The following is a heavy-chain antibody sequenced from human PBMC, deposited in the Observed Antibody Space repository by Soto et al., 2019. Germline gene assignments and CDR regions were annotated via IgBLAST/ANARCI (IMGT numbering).Heavy chain of an antibody. CDR2: ISFSGGSP. V-gene: IGHV3-23*01. CDR1: GFTFSSYA. Sequence: EVQLLESGGGLVQPGGSLRLSCAASGFTFSSYAMGWVRQAPGKGLEWVSGISFSGGSPYYADSVKGRLTISRDNSKNTLYLQMNSLRAEDTAVYYCAKDLRAQPRTCDSWGQGTLVTVSS. J-gene: IGHJ4*02. CDR3: AKDLRAQPRTCDS.